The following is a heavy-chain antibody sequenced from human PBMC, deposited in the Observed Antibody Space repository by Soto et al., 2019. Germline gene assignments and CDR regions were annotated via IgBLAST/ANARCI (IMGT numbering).Heavy chain of an antibody. D-gene: IGHD1-26*01. CDR2: IGWNGANI. CDR1: GFTFNDFA. J-gene: IGHJ5*02. Sequence: EVQLVESGGGLVQPGRSLRLSCAASGFTFNDFAMHWVRPAPGKGLEWVASIGWNGANIAYAAPVEGHFTLSRSIVKNSLFLQMNSLRAEDTPFYFCARDSGIVAAGRFSSDPRGPGTLFTVSS. CDR3: ARDSGIVAAGRFSSDP. V-gene: IGHV3-9*01.